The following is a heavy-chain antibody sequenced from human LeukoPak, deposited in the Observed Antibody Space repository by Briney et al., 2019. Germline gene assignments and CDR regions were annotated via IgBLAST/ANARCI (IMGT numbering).Heavy chain of an antibody. CDR2: IRYDGSNK. D-gene: IGHD3-10*01. CDR3: AKDREVRGVIIYYGVDV. Sequence: GGSLRLSCAASGFTFSSYGMHWVRQAPGKGLEWVAFIRYDGSNKYYADSVKGRFTISRDNSKNTLYLQMNSLRAEDTAVYCCAKDREVRGVIIYYGVDVWGQGTTVTVSS. V-gene: IGHV3-30*02. J-gene: IGHJ6*02. CDR1: GFTFSSYG.